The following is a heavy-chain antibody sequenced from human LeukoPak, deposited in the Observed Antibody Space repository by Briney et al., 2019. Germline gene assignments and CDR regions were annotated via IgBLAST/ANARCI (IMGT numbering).Heavy chain of an antibody. CDR1: GGTFSSYA. V-gene: IGHV1-69*13. D-gene: IGHD1-26*01. CDR2: IIPIFGTA. J-gene: IGHJ4*02. Sequence: SVKVSCKASGGTFSSYASSWVRQAPGQGLDWMGGIIPIFGTANYAQKFQGRVTITADESTSTAYMELSSLRSEDTAVYYCAVPPTFSGSYFDYWGQGTLVTVSS. CDR3: AVPPTFSGSYFDY.